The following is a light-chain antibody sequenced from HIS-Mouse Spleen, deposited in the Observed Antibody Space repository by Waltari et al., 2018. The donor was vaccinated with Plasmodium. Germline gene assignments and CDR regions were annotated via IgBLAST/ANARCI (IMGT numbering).Light chain of an antibody. CDR1: QSVSRN. Sequence: EIVMTQSPATLSVSPGERATLSCRASQSVSRNLAWYQQKPGQAPRRLIYGASIRATGIPARFSGSGSGTEFTLTISILQSEDFAVYYCQQYNNWPITFGQGTRLEIK. CDR3: QQYNNWPIT. CDR2: GAS. J-gene: IGKJ5*01. V-gene: IGKV3D-15*03.